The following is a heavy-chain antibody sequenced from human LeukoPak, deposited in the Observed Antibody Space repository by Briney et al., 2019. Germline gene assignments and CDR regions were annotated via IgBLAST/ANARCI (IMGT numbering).Heavy chain of an antibody. D-gene: IGHD6-19*01. V-gene: IGHV1-46*01. CDR3: ARGGRIAVAGFDY. CDR2: INPSGGST. Sequence: ASVKVSCKASGYIITSYYMHWVRQATGQWLEWMGLINPSGGSTSYAQKFQGRVTMTRDTSTSTVYMELSSLRSEDTAVYYCARGGRIAVAGFDYWGQGTLVTVSS. J-gene: IGHJ4*02. CDR1: GYIITSYY.